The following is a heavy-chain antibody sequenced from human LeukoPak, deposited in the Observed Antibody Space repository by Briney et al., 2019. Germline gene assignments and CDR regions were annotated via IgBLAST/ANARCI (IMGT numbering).Heavy chain of an antibody. J-gene: IGHJ4*02. D-gene: IGHD2-15*01. CDR1: GFTFSDYY. CDR3: ARDLLVVVAPTSSSDY. Sequence: EGTLTLSCAASGFTFSDYYMSWIRQAPGKGLEWFSYISSSGSTIYYPDHVTGRFTISRDNAKYSLYLQMNSLRAEDTAVYYCARDLLVVVAPTSSSDYWGQGTLVTVSS. V-gene: IGHV3-11*01. CDR2: ISSSGSTI.